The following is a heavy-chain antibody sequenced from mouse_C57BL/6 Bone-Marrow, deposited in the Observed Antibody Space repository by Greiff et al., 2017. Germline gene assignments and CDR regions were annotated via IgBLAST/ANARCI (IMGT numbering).Heavy chain of an antibody. Sequence: QVQLQQPGAELVMPGASVKLSCKASGYTFTSYWMHWVKQRPGQGLEWIGEIDPSDSYTNYNQKFKGKSTLTVDKSSSTAYMQLSSLTSEDSAGYYCAGSYYYGSSYWFAYWGQGTLVTVSA. CDR2: IDPSDSYT. CDR1: GYTFTSYW. D-gene: IGHD1-1*01. V-gene: IGHV1-69*01. J-gene: IGHJ3*01. CDR3: AGSYYYGSSYWFAY.